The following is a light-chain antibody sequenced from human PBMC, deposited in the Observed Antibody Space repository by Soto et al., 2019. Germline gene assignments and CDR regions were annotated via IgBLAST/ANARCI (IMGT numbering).Light chain of an antibody. CDR2: EVS. CDR3: MQGTLWPLT. J-gene: IGKJ4*01. Sequence: EVVLTQSPLSLPVTVGQPATVSCWSSQSLLFINGITFLTWFHQRPGQPPRRLISEVSNRESGVPDRFSGSGSGTNFTLTISTVEAEDVGLFYCMQGTLWPLTFGGGTRVEIK. CDR1: QSLLFINGITF. V-gene: IGKV2-30*01.